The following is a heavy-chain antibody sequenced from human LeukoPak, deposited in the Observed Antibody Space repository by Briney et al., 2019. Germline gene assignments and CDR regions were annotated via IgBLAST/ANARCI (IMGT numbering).Heavy chain of an antibody. CDR2: ISGTGGST. CDR3: AKFQANYYDSSGYGCFDY. V-gene: IGHV3-23*01. CDR1: EFTFSRYA. J-gene: IGHJ4*02. D-gene: IGHD3-22*01. Sequence: GGSLRLSCAASEFTFSRYAMSWVRQAPGKGLEWVSIISGTGGSTYYADSVKGRFTISRDNSKNTMYLQMNSLRAGDTAVYYCAKFQANYYDSSGYGCFDYWGQGTLVTVSS.